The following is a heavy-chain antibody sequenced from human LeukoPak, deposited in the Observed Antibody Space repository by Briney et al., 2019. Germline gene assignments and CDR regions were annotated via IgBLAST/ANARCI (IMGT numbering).Heavy chain of an antibody. CDR2: INPSSGGT. D-gene: IGHD6-19*01. V-gene: IGHV1-2*02. CDR3: TKATQWLAFDY. Sequence: ASVKVSCKASGYSLNAYYMHWVRQAPGQGLEWMGWINPSSGGTKYAQKFQGRVTMARDTSISTTYMELSRLTSDDTAVYYCTKATQWLAFDYWGRGTLVTVSS. CDR1: GYSLNAYY. J-gene: IGHJ4*02.